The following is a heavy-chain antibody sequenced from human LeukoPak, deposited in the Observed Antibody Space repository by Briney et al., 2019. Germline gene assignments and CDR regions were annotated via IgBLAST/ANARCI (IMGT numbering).Heavy chain of an antibody. CDR3: ARGDTIFGVVTSGFDP. Sequence: ASVKVSCKASGYTFTGYYMNWVRQAPGQGLEWMGWINPNSGGTNYAQKFQGRVTMTRDTSISTAYMELSRLRSDDTAVYYCARGDTIFGVVTSGFDPWGQGTLVTVSS. V-gene: IGHV1-2*02. CDR2: INPNSGGT. J-gene: IGHJ5*02. CDR1: GYTFTGYY. D-gene: IGHD3-3*01.